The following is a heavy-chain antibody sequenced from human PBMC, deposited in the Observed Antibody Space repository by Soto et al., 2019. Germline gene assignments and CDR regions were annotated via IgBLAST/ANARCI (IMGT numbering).Heavy chain of an antibody. V-gene: IGHV4-30-2*01. CDR2: MYNSGST. CDR3: ARVVVAAKGGWFDP. D-gene: IGHD2-15*01. J-gene: IGHJ5*02. CDR1: GGSISSGDYC. Sequence: QLQLQESGSGLVKPSQTLSLTCAVSGGSISSGDYCWSWIRQAPGKGLEWIGYMYNSGSTYYNPSLKSRVTISVDRSKNQFFLKLSSVTAADTAVYYCARVVVAAKGGWFDPWGQGTLVTVSS.